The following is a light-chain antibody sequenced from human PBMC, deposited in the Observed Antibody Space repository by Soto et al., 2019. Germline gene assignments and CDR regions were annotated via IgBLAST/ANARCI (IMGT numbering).Light chain of an antibody. CDR2: SNN. V-gene: IGLV1-44*01. CDR1: SSNIGSNT. Sequence: QSALTQPPSASGTPGQRVTISCSGSSSNIGSNTVNWYQQLPGTAPKLLIYSNNQRPSGVPDRFSGSKSGTSASLAISGLQSEDDADYYCAAWDDSLNGSYVFGTGTKVTVL. J-gene: IGLJ1*01. CDR3: AAWDDSLNGSYV.